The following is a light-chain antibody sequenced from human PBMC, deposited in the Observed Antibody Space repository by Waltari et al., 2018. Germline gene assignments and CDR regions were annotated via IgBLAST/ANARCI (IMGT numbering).Light chain of an antibody. J-gene: IGLJ2*01. CDR2: EDE. Sequence: NFMLTQPHSVSESPGKTVSISCTRSSGSIARNYVQWYQQRPGSAPTMVIYEDEQRPSGVPDRFSGSIDSSSNSASLTISGLKTEDEADYYCQSYDAYVVFGGGTRLTVL. V-gene: IGLV6-57*03. CDR3: QSYDAYVV. CDR1: SGSIARNY.